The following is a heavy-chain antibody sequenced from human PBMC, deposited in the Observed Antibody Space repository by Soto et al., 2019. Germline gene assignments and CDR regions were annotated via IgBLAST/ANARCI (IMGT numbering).Heavy chain of an antibody. CDR2: IIPIFGTA. V-gene: IGHV1-69*13. CDR1: GGTFSSYA. J-gene: IGHJ6*02. CDR3: ARDGYSGYDFHPHYYYGMDV. D-gene: IGHD5-12*01. Sequence: ASLKVSCKASGGTFSSYAISWVRQAPGQGLEWMGGIIPIFGTANYAQKFQGRVTITADESTSTAYMELSSLRSEDTAVYYCARDGYSGYDFHPHYYYGMDVWGQGTTVTVSS.